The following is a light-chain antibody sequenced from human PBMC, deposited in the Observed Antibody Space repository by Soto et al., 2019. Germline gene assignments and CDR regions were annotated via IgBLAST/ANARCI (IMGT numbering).Light chain of an antibody. CDR2: KVS. CDR3: QQYRGYWT. J-gene: IGKJ1*01. V-gene: IGKV1-5*03. CDR1: QNINTW. Sequence: DIQMTQSPSILSASVGDRVTISCRASQNINTWLAWYRQKPGKAPHLLIYKVSQLQSGVPSRFSGSGSGTEFTLTISSLQPDDCATYYCQQYRGYWTFGQGTKVDIK.